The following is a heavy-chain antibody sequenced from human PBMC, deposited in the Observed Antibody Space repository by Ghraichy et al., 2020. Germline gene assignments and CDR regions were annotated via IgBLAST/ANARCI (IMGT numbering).Heavy chain of an antibody. Sequence: SETLSLTCAVYGGSFSAYYWSWIRQPPGKGLEWIGEINHSGSTNYNLSLKSRVTISADTSKNQISLKLTSVTAADTAVYYCARSFYYDNRGYGFDPWGQGTLVTVSS. CDR1: GGSFSAYY. CDR2: INHSGST. CDR3: ARSFYYDNRGYGFDP. J-gene: IGHJ5*02. D-gene: IGHD3-22*01. V-gene: IGHV4-34*01.